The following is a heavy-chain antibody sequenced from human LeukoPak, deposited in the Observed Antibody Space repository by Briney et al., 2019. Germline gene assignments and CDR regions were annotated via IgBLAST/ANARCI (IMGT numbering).Heavy chain of an antibody. Sequence: ASVKVSCKASGYTFTSYDINWVRQATGQGLEWMGWMNPKSGITGYAQMFQGRVTLTRDTSINTAYMELSSLRAEDTAVYYCAKGARSSSPDSLDYWGQGTLVTVSS. CDR3: AKGARSSSPDSLDY. CDR1: GYTFTSYD. J-gene: IGHJ4*02. V-gene: IGHV1-8*03. CDR2: MNPKSGIT. D-gene: IGHD6-13*01.